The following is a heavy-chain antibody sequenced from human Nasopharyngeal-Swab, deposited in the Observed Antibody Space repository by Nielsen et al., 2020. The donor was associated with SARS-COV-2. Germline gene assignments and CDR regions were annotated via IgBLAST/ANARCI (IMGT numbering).Heavy chain of an antibody. CDR2: IKSKTDGGTT. J-gene: IGHJ4*02. Sequence: GESLKISCAASGFTFSRYAMNWVRQAPGKGLEWVGRIKSKTDGGTTDYAAPVKGRFTISRDDSKNTLYLQMNSLKTEDTAVYYCTTDRGYSYGPPLDYWGQGTLVTVSS. CDR3: TTDRGYSYGPPLDY. D-gene: IGHD5-18*01. CDR1: GFTFSRYA. V-gene: IGHV3-15*01.